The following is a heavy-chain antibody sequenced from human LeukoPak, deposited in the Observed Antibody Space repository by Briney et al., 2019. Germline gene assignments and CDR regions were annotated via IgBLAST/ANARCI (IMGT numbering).Heavy chain of an antibody. J-gene: IGHJ4*02. Sequence: SETLSLTCTVSGYSISSGYYWGWIRQPPGKEVEWIGSIHYSGNTYDNPSLKSRITISIDTSRNQFSLKVTSVTAADTAVYYCARGPGLLGNSYFDYWGQGTLVTVSS. CDR3: ARGPGLLGNSYFDY. D-gene: IGHD3-16*01. CDR1: GYSISSGYY. CDR2: IHYSGNT. V-gene: IGHV4-38-2*02.